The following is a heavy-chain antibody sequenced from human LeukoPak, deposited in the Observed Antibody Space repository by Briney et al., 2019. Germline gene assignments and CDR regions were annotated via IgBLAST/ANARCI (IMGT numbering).Heavy chain of an antibody. V-gene: IGHV4-30-2*01. CDR3: ARDRWELPAFDI. D-gene: IGHD2-15*01. CDR1: GGSISSGSYS. CDR2: IYHSGST. J-gene: IGHJ3*02. Sequence: SETLSLTCAVSGGSISSGSYSWSWIRQPPGKGLEWIGYIYHSGSTYYNPSLKSRVTISVDRSKNQFSLKLSSVTAADTAVYYCARDRWELPAFDIWGQGTMVTVSS.